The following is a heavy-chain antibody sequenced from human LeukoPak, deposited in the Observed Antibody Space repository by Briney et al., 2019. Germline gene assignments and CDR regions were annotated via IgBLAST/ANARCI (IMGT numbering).Heavy chain of an antibody. D-gene: IGHD3-10*01. V-gene: IGHV4-39*01. CDR2: IYYSGST. Sequence: SETLSLTCTVSGGSISISSYYWGWIRQPPGKGLEWIGSIYYSGSTYYNPSLKSRVTISVDTSKNQFSLKLSSVTAADTAVYYCARHGGSGKNAFDIWGQGTMVTVSS. CDR1: GGSISISSYY. J-gene: IGHJ3*02. CDR3: ARHGGSGKNAFDI.